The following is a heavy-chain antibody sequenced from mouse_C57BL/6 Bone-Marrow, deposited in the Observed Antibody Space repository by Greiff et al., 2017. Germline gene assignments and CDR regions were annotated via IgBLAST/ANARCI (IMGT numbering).Heavy chain of an antibody. J-gene: IGHJ3*01. Sequence: EVQLQQSGPELVKPGASVKIPCKASGYTFTDYNMDWVKQSHGKSLEWIGDINPNNGGTIYNQKFKGKATLTVDKSSSTAYMELRSLTSEDTAVYYCARGPLYYYGSSLRFAYWGQGTLVTVSA. CDR3: ARGPLYYYGSSLRFAY. V-gene: IGHV1-18*01. D-gene: IGHD1-1*01. CDR2: INPNNGGT. CDR1: GYTFTDYN.